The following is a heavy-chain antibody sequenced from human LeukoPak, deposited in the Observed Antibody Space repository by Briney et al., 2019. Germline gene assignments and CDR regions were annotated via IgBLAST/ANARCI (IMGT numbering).Heavy chain of an antibody. D-gene: IGHD3-22*01. J-gene: IGHJ4*02. CDR3: AKMGRVVITFSQIDY. Sequence: GGSLRLSCAASGFTFSSYGMHWVRQAPGKGLEGVALIRNDGSNKYYADSVKGRFTISRDNSKNTLYLQMNSLRPEDTAVYYCAKMGRVVITFSQIDYWGQGTLVTVSS. V-gene: IGHV3-30*02. CDR2: IRNDGSNK. CDR1: GFTFSSYG.